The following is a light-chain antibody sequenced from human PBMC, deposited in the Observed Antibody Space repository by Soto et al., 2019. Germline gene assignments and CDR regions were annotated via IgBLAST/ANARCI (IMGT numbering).Light chain of an antibody. V-gene: IGKV3-20*01. CDR1: QSVSSSY. J-gene: IGKJ4*01. Sequence: ETVLTQSPGTLSLSPGERATLSCWASQSVSSSYLAWYHQKPGQAPRLLIYGASSRATGVPDRFSGGRSGTDFTLTISRLEPEDFAVYYCQQFSSYPLTFGGGTKVDI. CDR2: GAS. CDR3: QQFSSYPLT.